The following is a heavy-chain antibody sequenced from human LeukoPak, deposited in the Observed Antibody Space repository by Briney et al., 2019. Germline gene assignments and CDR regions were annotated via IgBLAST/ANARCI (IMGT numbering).Heavy chain of an antibody. CDR1: GFTVSSNY. Sequence: GSLRLSCAASGFTVSSNYMSWVRQPPGKGLEWIGEINHSGSTNYNPSLKSRVTISVDTSKNQFSLKLSSVTAADTAVYYCARGSQVSVVVTARDWYFDLWGRGTLVTVSS. CDR3: ARGSQVSVVVTARDWYFDL. CDR2: INHSGST. V-gene: IGHV4-34*01. D-gene: IGHD2-21*02. J-gene: IGHJ2*01.